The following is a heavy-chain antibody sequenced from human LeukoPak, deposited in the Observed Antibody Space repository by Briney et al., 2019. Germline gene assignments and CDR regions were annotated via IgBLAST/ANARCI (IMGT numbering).Heavy chain of an antibody. D-gene: IGHD6-19*01. J-gene: IGHJ4*02. CDR3: ARLGSSGWYFIDY. CDR2: INPNSGGT. CDR1: GYTFTGYY. Sequence: ASVKVSCKASGYTFTGYYLHWVRQAPGQGLEWVGWINPNSGGTKSTQKFQGRVTMTRDTSISTAYMELSRLRSDDTAVYYCARLGSSGWYFIDYWGQGTLVTVSS. V-gene: IGHV1-2*02.